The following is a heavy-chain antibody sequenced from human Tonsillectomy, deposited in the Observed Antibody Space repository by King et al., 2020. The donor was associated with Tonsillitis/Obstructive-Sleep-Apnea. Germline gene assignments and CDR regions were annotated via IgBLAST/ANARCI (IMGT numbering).Heavy chain of an antibody. V-gene: IGHV3-74*01. Sequence: QLVESGGGLVQPGGSLRLSCAASGFTFSSYWMHWVRQAPGKGLVWVSRINNDASSTNYADSVKGRFTISRDNAKNTLYLQTNSLRAEDTAVYYCARGALGISPHFDCWGQGTLVTVSS. CDR1: GFTFSSYW. J-gene: IGHJ4*02. CDR2: INNDASST. D-gene: IGHD7-27*01. CDR3: ARGALGISPHFDC.